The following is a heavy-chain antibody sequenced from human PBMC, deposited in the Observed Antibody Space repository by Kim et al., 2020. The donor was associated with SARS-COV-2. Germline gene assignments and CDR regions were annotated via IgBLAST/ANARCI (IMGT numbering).Heavy chain of an antibody. Sequence: GGSLRLSCAASGFTFSSYAMSWVRQAPGKGLEWVSAISGSGGSTYYADSVKGRFTISRDNSKNTLYLQMNSLRAEDTAVYYCAKSPAYYDILTGTPGIPWGQGTLVTVSS. J-gene: IGHJ5*02. D-gene: IGHD3-9*01. CDR2: ISGSGGST. CDR3: AKSPAYYDILTGTPGIP. CDR1: GFTFSSYA. V-gene: IGHV3-23*01.